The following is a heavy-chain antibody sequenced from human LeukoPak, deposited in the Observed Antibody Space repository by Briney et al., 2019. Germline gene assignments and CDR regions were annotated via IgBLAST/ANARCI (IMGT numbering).Heavy chain of an antibody. Sequence: SETLSLTCTVSGGSISSYYWSWIRQPPGKGLEWIGYIYYSGSTNYNPSLKSRVIISVDTSKNQFSLKMNSVTAADTAVYYCATYYSDSSAYVHYLDSWGQGALVTVSS. CDR1: GGSISSYY. V-gene: IGHV4-59*01. CDR2: IYYSGST. D-gene: IGHD3-22*01. J-gene: IGHJ4*02. CDR3: ATYYSDSSAYVHYLDS.